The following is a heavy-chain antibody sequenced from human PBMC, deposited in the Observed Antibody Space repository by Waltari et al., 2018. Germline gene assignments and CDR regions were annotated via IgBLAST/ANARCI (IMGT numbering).Heavy chain of an antibody. V-gene: IGHV4-4*07. Sequence: QLQLQESGPGLVKPSETLSLTCAVSGGSISRNYWTWIRQPPGKGLEWIGRISGSGGSTDYNPSLKSRVTISTDTSKNQFSLKLSSVTAADTAVYYCARDLVRDWGFDYWGQGVLVTVSS. CDR3: ARDLVRDWGFDY. J-gene: IGHJ4*02. D-gene: IGHD3-10*01. CDR2: ISGSGGST. CDR1: GGSISRNY.